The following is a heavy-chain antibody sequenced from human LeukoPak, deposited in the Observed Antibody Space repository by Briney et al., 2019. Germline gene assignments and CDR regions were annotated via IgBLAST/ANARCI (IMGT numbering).Heavy chain of an antibody. CDR1: GFTFDDYA. CDR3: AKDIFGSTSSPDAFDI. J-gene: IGHJ3*02. Sequence: GRSLRLPCAASGFTFDDYAMHWVRQAPGKGLEWVSGISWNSGSIGYADSVKGRFTISRDNAKNSLYLQMNSLRAEDTALYYCAKDIFGSTSSPDAFDIWGQGTMVTVSS. CDR2: ISWNSGSI. V-gene: IGHV3-9*01. D-gene: IGHD2-2*01.